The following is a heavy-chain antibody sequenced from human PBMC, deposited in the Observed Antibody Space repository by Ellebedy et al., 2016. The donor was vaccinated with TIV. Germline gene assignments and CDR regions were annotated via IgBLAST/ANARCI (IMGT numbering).Heavy chain of an antibody. V-gene: IGHV4-31*03. CDR2: IYYSGST. CDR3: ALSSSWKGGFEY. D-gene: IGHD6-13*01. Sequence: SETLSLXXTVSGGSISSGGYYWSWIRQHPGKGLEWIGYIYYSGSTYYNPPLKSRITISQDTSKNRFSLKLSSVTAADTAVYYCALSSSWKGGFEYWGQGTMVTVSS. CDR1: GGSISSGGYY. J-gene: IGHJ4*02.